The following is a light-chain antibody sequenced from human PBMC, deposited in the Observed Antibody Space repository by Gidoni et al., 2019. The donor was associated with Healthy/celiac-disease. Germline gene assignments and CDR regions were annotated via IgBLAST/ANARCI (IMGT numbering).Light chain of an antibody. CDR2: EVS. Sequence: QSALTQPASLSGSPAQSITISCTGFNSDVGGANFVSWPQQHPGKAPKLLMYEVSNRPSGVSNRFSGSKSDNTASLTISGLQAEEEADYYCSSYTRSYTTSSTGVVFGGGTTLTVL. CDR1: NSDVGGANF. CDR3: SSYTRSYTTSSTGVV. V-gene: IGLV2-14*01. J-gene: IGLJ2*01.